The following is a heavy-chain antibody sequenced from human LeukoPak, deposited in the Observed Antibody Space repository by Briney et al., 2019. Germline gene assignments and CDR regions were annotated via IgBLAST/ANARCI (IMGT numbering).Heavy chain of an antibody. V-gene: IGHV1-2*02. CDR2: INPNSGGT. J-gene: IGHJ4*02. D-gene: IGHD3/OR15-3a*01. CDR1: GYTFTGYY. CDR3: AKSFWTGTTGGCSDY. Sequence: ASVKVSCATSGYTFTGYYMHWVRQAPGQGLEWMGWINPNSGGTNYAQKFQGRVTMTRDTSISTAYMELSRLRSDDTAVYYCAKSFWTGTTGGCSDYWGQGTLVTVSS.